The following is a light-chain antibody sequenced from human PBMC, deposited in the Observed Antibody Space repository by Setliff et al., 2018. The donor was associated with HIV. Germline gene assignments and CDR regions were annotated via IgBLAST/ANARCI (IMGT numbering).Light chain of an antibody. Sequence: QSALTQPASVSGSPGQSITISCSGTRYDIGDHDYVSWYQQYPGKAPKLLIYDVYKRPSGVSTRFSGSKSDTTASLTISALQTEDEADYYCSSYTSNSVLGIFGGGTK. CDR1: RYDIGDHDY. CDR2: DVY. CDR3: SSYTSNSVLGI. J-gene: IGLJ2*01. V-gene: IGLV2-14*03.